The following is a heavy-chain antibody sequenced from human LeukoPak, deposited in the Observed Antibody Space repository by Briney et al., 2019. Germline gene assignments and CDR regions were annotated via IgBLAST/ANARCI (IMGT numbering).Heavy chain of an antibody. CDR2: IYYSGST. CDR1: GGSISSGGYY. V-gene: IGHV4-61*08. Sequence: SETLSLTCPVSGGSISSGGYYWSWIRQHPGKGLEWIGVIYYSGSTNYNPSLKSRVTISVDTSKNQFSLKLSSVTAADTAVYYCARTSSSWYEDAFDIWGQGTMVTVSS. CDR3: ARTSSSWYEDAFDI. J-gene: IGHJ3*02. D-gene: IGHD6-13*01.